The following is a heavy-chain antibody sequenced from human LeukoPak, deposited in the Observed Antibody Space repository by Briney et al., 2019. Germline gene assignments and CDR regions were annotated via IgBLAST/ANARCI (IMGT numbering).Heavy chain of an antibody. CDR2: MNPNSGNT. D-gene: IGHD3-10*01. CDR1: GYTFTSYD. V-gene: IGHV1-8*01. Sequence: GASVKVSCKASGYTFTSYDINWVRQATGQGLEWMGWMNPNSGNTGYAQKFQGRVTMTRNTSISTAYMELSSLRSEDTAVYYCARGSGYDFWSGYLYYYGSGSYYPIDYWDQGTLVTVSS. J-gene: IGHJ4*02. CDR3: ARGSGYDFWSGYLYYYGSGSYYPIDY.